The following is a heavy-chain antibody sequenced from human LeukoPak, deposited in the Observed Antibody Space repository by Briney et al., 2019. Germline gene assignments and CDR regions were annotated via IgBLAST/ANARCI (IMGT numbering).Heavy chain of an antibody. CDR2: FNPNSGGT. Sequence: ASVKVSCKASGYTFTGYYMHWVRQAPGQGLEWMGWFNPNSGGTNYAQKFQGRVTMTRDTSISTAYMELSRLRSDDTAVYYCASGTTDIVVVPATLRNYYFDYWGQGTLVTVSS. CDR3: ASGTTDIVVVPATLRNYYFDY. CDR1: GYTFTGYY. V-gene: IGHV1-2*02. J-gene: IGHJ4*02. D-gene: IGHD2-2*01.